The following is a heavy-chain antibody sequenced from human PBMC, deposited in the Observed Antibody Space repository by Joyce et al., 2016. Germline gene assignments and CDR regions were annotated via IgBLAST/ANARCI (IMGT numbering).Heavy chain of an antibody. V-gene: IGHV3-30*18. CDR1: GFTVRSLG. CDR2: TSYEGEIT. Sequence: QVQLVESGGGVVQPGRSLRLSCTTSGFTVRSLGKHWVRQEPGKGLEWVAVTSYEGEITHYTDSMKGRVAISRDNSKNTLYLQMNGLRSDDTAVYFCAKDRWSGAGTYFDHWGQGTLVIVSS. J-gene: IGHJ4*02. CDR3: AKDRWSGAGTYFDH. D-gene: IGHD6-19*01.